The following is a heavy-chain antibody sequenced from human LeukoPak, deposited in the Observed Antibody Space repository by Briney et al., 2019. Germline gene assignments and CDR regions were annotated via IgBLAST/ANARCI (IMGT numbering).Heavy chain of an antibody. D-gene: IGHD5-18*01. V-gene: IGHV1-69*05. CDR2: IIPIFGTA. J-gene: IGHJ4*02. CDR3: ARAGDTAMPKYYFDY. Sequence: GASVKVSCKASGGTFSSYAISWVRQAPGQGLEWMGGIIPIFGTANYAQKFQGRVTITTDESTSTAYMGLSSLRSEDTAVYYCARAGDTAMPKYYFDYWGQGTLVTVSS. CDR1: GGTFSSYA.